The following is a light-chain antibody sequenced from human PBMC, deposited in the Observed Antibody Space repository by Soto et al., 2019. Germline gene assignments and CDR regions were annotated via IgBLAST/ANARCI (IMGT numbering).Light chain of an antibody. CDR1: ASSIAARYD. Sequence: QSVLTQPPSVSGAPGQRVTISCTGTASSIAARYDVHWYQQIPGKAPKLLIYGNNNRPSGVPDRFSASKSGISASLAITGLQADDEADYYCQSYDNSLNEWMFGGGTKLTVL. CDR3: QSYDNSLNEWM. CDR2: GNN. V-gene: IGLV1-40*01. J-gene: IGLJ3*02.